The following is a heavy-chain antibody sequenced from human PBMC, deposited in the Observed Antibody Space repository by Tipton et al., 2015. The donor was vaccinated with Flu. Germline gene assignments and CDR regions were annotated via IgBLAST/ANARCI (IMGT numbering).Heavy chain of an antibody. J-gene: IGHJ3*02. CDR3: AREGVGNAFDI. Sequence: LRLSCTVSGYSVTGGYYWGRIRQPPGKGLEYIGYMFHSGSTYYNPSLRSRVTISVDTSKNQFSLKLSSVTAADTAVYYCAREGVGNAFDIWGQGTMVTVSS. V-gene: IGHV4-38-2*02. CDR2: MFHSGST. D-gene: IGHD1-26*01. CDR1: GYSVTGGYY.